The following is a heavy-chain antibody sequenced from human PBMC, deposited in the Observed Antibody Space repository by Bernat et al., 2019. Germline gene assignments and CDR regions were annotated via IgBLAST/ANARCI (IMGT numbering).Heavy chain of an antibody. CDR1: GFTFSSYG. V-gene: IGHV3-23*01. J-gene: IGHJ4*02. D-gene: IGHD3-16*01. CDR2: ISGSGGST. Sequence: EVQLLESGGGLVQPGGSLRLSCAASGFTFSSYGMSWVRQAPGKGLEWVSAISGSGGSTYYADSVKGRFTMSRDNSKNTLYLQMNSLRAEDTAVYYCAKSSAVTCGFDYWGQGTLVTVSS. CDR3: AKSSAVTCGFDY.